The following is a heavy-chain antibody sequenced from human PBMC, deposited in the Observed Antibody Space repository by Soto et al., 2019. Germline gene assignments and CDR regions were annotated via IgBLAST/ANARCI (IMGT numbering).Heavy chain of an antibody. D-gene: IGHD3-16*02. CDR3: ARHVVITFGGVIGEGFDY. CDR1: GGSISSSSYY. J-gene: IGHJ4*02. Sequence: SETLSLTCTVSGGSISSSSYYWGWIRQPPGKGLEWIGSIYYSGSTYYNPSLKSRVTISVDTSKNQFSLKLSSVTAADTAVYYCARHVVITFGGVIGEGFDYWGQGTLVTVSS. CDR2: IYYSGST. V-gene: IGHV4-39*01.